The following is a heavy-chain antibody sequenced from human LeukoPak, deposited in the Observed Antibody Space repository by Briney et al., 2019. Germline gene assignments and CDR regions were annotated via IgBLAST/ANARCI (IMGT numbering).Heavy chain of an antibody. CDR2: IFADGSTT. D-gene: IGHD2-21*02. J-gene: IGHJ4*01. Sequence: AGGSLRLSCVASEFNFFSYGMQWVRQAPGRGLVWVSRIFADGSTTSHADSVKGRFTISRDNAKNTLYLQMNSLRAEDTAVYYCARELPREVTLDYWGQGTLVTVSP. V-gene: IGHV3-74*01. CDR1: EFNFFSYG. CDR3: ARELPREVTLDY.